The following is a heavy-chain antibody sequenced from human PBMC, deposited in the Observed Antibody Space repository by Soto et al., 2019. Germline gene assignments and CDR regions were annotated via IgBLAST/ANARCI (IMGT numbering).Heavy chain of an antibody. CDR2: IKQDGGEK. J-gene: IGHJ6*03. V-gene: IGHV3-7*01. CDR1: GLTFNTYW. CDR3: TTVKPMPLNHYENYYMDV. D-gene: IGHD3-22*01. Sequence: GGSLRLSCAASGLTFNTYWMSWVRQAPGKGLEWVATIKQDGGEKYYVDSVRGRFTISRDNAKNSLHLQMNTLRAEDTAVYYCTTVKPMPLNHYENYYMDVWGKGTAVTVSS.